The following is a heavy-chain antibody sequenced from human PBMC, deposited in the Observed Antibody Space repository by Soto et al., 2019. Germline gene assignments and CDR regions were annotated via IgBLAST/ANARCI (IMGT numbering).Heavy chain of an antibody. Sequence: GGSLRLSCAASGFTFSSYSMNWVRQAPGKGLEWVSSISSSSSYIYYADSVKGRFTISRDNAKNSLYLQMNSLRAEDTAVYYCARDYPIYDFWSGYYPDTERVPFDYWGQGTLVTVSS. CDR3: ARDYPIYDFWSGYYPDTERVPFDY. J-gene: IGHJ4*02. CDR2: ISSSSSYI. D-gene: IGHD3-3*01. CDR1: GFTFSSYS. V-gene: IGHV3-21*01.